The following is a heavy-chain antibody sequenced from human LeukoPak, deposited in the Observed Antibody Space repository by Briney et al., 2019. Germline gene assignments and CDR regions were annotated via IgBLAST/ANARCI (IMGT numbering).Heavy chain of an antibody. Sequence: ASVKVSFKAAGYTFTSYGISWVRKAPGQGLEWMGWISAYNGNTNYAQKLQGRVTMTTDTSTSTAYMELRSLISDDTAVYSCARDQVVAAAEFDYWGQGTLVTVSS. D-gene: IGHD6-13*01. CDR3: ARDQVVAAAEFDY. V-gene: IGHV1-18*01. J-gene: IGHJ4*02. CDR2: ISAYNGNT. CDR1: GYTFTSYG.